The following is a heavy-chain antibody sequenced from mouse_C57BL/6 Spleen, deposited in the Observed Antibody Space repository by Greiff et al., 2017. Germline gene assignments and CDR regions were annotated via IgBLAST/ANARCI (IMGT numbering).Heavy chain of an antibody. V-gene: IGHV1-69*01. J-gene: IGHJ1*03. CDR3: ARPYYGSSEGYFDV. CDR2: IDPSDSYT. Sequence: VQLQQPGAELVMPGASVKLSCKASGYTFTSYWMHWVKQRPGQGLEWIGEIDPSDSYTNYNQKFKGKSTLTVDKSSSTAYMQLSSLTSEDSAVYYCARPYYGSSEGYFDVWGTGTTVTVSS. CDR1: GYTFTSYW. D-gene: IGHD1-1*01.